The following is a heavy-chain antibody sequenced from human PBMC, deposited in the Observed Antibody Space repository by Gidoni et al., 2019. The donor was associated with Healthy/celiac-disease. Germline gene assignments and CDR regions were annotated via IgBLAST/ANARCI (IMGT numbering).Heavy chain of an antibody. CDR1: GFTFSSYG. J-gene: IGHJ6*02. V-gene: IGHV3-33*01. CDR2: IWYDGSNK. D-gene: IGHD3-9*01. Sequence: QVQLVESGGGVVQPGRSLRLSCAASGFTFSSYGMHWVRQAPGKGLEWVAVIWYDGSNKYYADSVKGRFTISRDNSKNTLYLQMNSLRAEDTAVYYCALGDDITPYYGMDVWGQGTTVTVSS. CDR3: ALGDDITPYYGMDV.